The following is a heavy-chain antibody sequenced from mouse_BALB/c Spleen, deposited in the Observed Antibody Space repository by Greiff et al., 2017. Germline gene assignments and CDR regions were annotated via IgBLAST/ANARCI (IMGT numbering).Heavy chain of an antibody. CDR1: GYAFSSYW. CDR3: ARDGYAMDY. V-gene: IGHV1S26*01. CDR2: INPSSGYT. Sequence: ESGAELVRPGSSVKISCKASGYAFSSYWMNWVKQRPGQGLEWIGYINPSSGYTNYNQKFKDKATLTADKSSSTAYMQLSSLTSEDSAVYYCARDGYAMDYWGQGTSVTVSS. J-gene: IGHJ4*01.